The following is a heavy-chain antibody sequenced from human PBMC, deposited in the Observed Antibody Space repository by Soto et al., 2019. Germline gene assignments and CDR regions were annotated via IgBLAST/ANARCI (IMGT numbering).Heavy chain of an antibody. D-gene: IGHD4-17*01. CDR3: ASLYGDYYYYYDYGFDV. J-gene: IGHJ6*02. Sequence: VQLVESGGGVVQPARSLRLSCAASGFTFSSYGMHWVRQAPGKGLEWVAVISYYGSNKYYADSVKGRFTIFRDDSKNTLYLHMNSLGAEDTAVYYCASLYGDYYYYYDYGFDVCGQGTTLTVSS. V-gene: IGHV3-30*03. CDR1: GFTFSSYG. CDR2: ISYYGSNK.